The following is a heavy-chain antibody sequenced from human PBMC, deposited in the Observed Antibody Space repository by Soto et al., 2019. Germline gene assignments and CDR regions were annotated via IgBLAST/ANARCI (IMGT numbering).Heavy chain of an antibody. Sequence: PGGSLRLSCAASGFTFDDYAMHWVRQAPGKGLEWVSGISWNSASMDYADSVKDRFSISRDNAENSLYLQINILKIEDTAFYYCARSFSDSYYDLDFWGQGTLVTVSS. CDR2: ISWNSASM. CDR3: ARSFSDSYYDLDF. CDR1: GFTFDDYA. D-gene: IGHD1-26*01. V-gene: IGHV3-9*01. J-gene: IGHJ4*02.